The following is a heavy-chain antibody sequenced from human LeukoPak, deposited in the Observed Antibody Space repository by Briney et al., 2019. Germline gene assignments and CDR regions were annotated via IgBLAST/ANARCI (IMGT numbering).Heavy chain of an antibody. J-gene: IGHJ6*03. Sequence: GGSLRLSCAASGFTFNNVWMSWVRQAPGKGLEWVANIKQDGSEKYYVDSVKGRFTISRDNAKNSLYLQMNSLRAEDTAVYYCAGRDTMVRGVSAYYYYYMDVWGKGTTVTVSS. CDR3: AGRDTMVRGVSAYYYYYMDV. CDR2: IKQDGSEK. CDR1: GFTFNNVW. D-gene: IGHD3-10*01. V-gene: IGHV3-7*01.